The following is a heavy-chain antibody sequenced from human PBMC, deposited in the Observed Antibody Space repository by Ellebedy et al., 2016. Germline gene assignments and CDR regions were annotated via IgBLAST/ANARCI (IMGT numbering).Heavy chain of an antibody. V-gene: IGHV3-9*01. D-gene: IGHD3-22*01. J-gene: IGHJ4*02. Sequence: GGSLRLSCAASGFIFDDYAMHWVRQAPGKGLEWVSSISWNSGSIGYADSVKGRFTISRDNAKNSLHLQMNSLRAEDTALYYCAKAWNYDSSGLTDNWGQGTLVTVSS. CDR2: ISWNSGSI. CDR3: AKAWNYDSSGLTDN. CDR1: GFIFDDYA.